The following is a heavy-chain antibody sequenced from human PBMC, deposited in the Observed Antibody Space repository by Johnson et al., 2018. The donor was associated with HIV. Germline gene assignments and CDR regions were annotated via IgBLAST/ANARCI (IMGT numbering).Heavy chain of an antibody. D-gene: IGHD7-27*01. CDR1: GFIFTNYA. V-gene: IGHV3-23*04. Sequence: VQLVESGGGLVQPGGSLRLPCAASGFIFTNYAMSWVRQAPGKGLEWVSGISGSGDNTYYADSVKGRFTISRDNSRNTLYLQMNSLTAEDTAVYYCAKDQASVGTGEYAFDIWGQGTMVTVSS. CDR2: ISGSGDNT. CDR3: AKDQASVGTGEYAFDI. J-gene: IGHJ3*02.